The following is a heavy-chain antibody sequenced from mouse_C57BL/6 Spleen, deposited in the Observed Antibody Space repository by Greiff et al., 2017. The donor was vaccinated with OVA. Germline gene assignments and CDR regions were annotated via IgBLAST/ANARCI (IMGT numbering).Heavy chain of an antibody. CDR1: GYTFTDYN. J-gene: IGHJ4*01. CDR2: INPNNGGT. CDR3: ARKDGYYYGSKDYAMDY. D-gene: IGHD1-1*01. Sequence: EVQLQQSGPELVKPGASVKIPCKASGYTFTDYNMDWVKQSHGKSLEWIGDINPNNGGTIYNQKFKGKATLTVDKSSSTAYMELRSLTSEDTAVYYCARKDGYYYGSKDYAMDYWGQGTSVTVSS. V-gene: IGHV1-18*01.